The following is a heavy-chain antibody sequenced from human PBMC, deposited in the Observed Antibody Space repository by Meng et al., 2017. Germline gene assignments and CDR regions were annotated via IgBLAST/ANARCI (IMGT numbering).Heavy chain of an antibody. D-gene: IGHD2-21*02. J-gene: IGHJ2*01. Sequence: GQLVESGGGLVQPGGSLRLSCAASGFTFSSYAMSWVRQAPGKGLEWVSAISGSGGSTYYADSVKGRFTISRDNSKNTLYLQMNSLRAEDTAVYYCARDRWGHWYSDLWGRGTLVTVSS. CDR3: ARDRWGHWYSDL. CDR2: ISGSGGST. CDR1: GFTFSSYA. V-gene: IGHV3-23*04.